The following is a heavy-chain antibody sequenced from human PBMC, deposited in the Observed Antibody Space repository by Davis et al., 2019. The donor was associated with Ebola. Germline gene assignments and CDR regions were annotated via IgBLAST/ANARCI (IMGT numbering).Heavy chain of an antibody. CDR3: AREGGRYYDSSGYVFDI. CDR1: GYSFTSYY. D-gene: IGHD3-22*01. CDR2: IKPITGGT. J-gene: IGHJ3*02. Sequence: ASVKVSCKASGYSFTSYYMHWVRQAPGQGLEWMGIIKPITGGTSYAQNFHVRVNMTRDTSTSTVYMELSSLRSEDTAVYYCAREGGRYYDSSGYVFDIWGQGTMVKVSS. V-gene: IGHV1-46*01.